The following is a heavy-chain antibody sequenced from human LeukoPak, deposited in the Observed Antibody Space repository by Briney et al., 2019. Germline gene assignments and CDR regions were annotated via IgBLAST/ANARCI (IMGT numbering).Heavy chain of an antibody. J-gene: IGHJ4*02. D-gene: IGHD3-16*01. Sequence: GGSLRLSCAASGFTFSSYAMSWVRQAPGERLEYVSSLIGSGDSTYYADSVKGRFTISRDNSKNTLSLQMNSLRAEDTALYYCVKGGLSEGGLDCWGQGTLVTVSS. CDR1: GFTFSSYA. CDR3: VKGGLSEGGLDC. CDR2: LIGSGDST. V-gene: IGHV3-23*01.